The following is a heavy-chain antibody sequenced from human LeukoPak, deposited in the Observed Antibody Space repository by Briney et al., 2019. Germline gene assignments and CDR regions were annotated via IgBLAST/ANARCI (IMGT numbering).Heavy chain of an antibody. CDR3: AGGGGGFEFDY. J-gene: IGHJ4*02. CDR1: GYTFTGYY. V-gene: IGHV1-2*02. CDR2: INPNSGGT. D-gene: IGHD3-16*01. Sequence: ASVKVSCNSSGYTFTGYYMHWVRQPPGQGLEWMGWINPNSGGTNYAQKFQGRGTMTRDTSISTAYMELSRLRSDETAVYYCAGGGGGFEFDYWGQGTLVTVSS.